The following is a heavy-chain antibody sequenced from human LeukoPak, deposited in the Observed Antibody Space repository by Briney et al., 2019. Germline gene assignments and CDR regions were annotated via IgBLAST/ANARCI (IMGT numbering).Heavy chain of an antibody. CDR3: AKDYYTIQTPGSWYGYYYYYYGMDV. CDR2: ISGDGGST. Sequence: GGSLRLSCAASGFTFDDYAMHWVRQAPGKGLEWVSLISGDGGSTYYADSVKGRFTISRDNSKNSLYLQMNSLRTEDTALYYCAKDYYTIQTPGSWYGYYYYYYGMDVWGQGTTVTVSS. V-gene: IGHV3-43*02. CDR1: GFTFDDYA. D-gene: IGHD6-13*01. J-gene: IGHJ6*02.